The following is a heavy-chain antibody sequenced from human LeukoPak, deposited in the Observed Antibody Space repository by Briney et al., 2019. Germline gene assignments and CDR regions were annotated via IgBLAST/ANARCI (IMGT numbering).Heavy chain of an antibody. V-gene: IGHV1-46*01. CDR1: GYTFTSYY. D-gene: IGHD6-13*01. CDR3: ARDLSAAAGPFDY. J-gene: IGHJ4*02. CDR2: INPSGGST. Sequence: ASVTVSCQASGYTFTSYYMHWVRQAPGQGLEWMGLINPSGGSTSYAQKFQGRVTMTRDTSTSTVYIELSSLRSEDTAVYYCARDLSAAAGPFDYWGQGTLVTVSS.